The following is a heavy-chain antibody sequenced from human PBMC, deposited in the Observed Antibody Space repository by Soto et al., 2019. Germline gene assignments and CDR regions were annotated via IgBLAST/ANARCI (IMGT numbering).Heavy chain of an antibody. J-gene: IGHJ4*02. Sequence: PGGSLRLSCAASGFTFSSYAMHWVRQAPGKGLEWVAVISYDGSNKYYADSVKGRFTISRDNSKNTLYLQMNSLRAEDTAVYYCAKSIAVAGRSIDYWGQGTLVTVSS. CDR3: AKSIAVAGRSIDY. D-gene: IGHD6-19*01. CDR1: GFTFSSYA. CDR2: ISYDGSNK. V-gene: IGHV3-30*18.